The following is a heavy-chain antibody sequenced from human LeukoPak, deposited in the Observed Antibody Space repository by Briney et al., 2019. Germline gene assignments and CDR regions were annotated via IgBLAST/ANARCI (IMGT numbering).Heavy chain of an antibody. V-gene: IGHV4-59*01. J-gene: IGHJ4*02. CDR3: ASVNGFFAADY. CDR1: GGSISSYY. Sequence: SETLSLTCTVSGGSISSYYWSWIRQPPGKGLEWIGYIYYSGSTNYNPSLKSRVTISVDTSKNQFSLKLSSVTAADTAVYYCASVNGFFAADYWGQGTLVTVSS. CDR2: IYYSGST. D-gene: IGHD3-3*01.